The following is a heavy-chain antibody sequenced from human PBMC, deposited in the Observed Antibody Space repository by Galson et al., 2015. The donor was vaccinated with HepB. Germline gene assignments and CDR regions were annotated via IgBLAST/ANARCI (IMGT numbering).Heavy chain of an antibody. D-gene: IGHD5-18*01. CDR3: ARDLQLWSHFDY. V-gene: IGHV1-69*04. CDR1: GGTFSSYT. Sequence: SVKVSCKASGGTFSSYTISWVRQAPGQGLEWMGRIIPILGIANYAQKFQGRVMITADKSTSTAYMELSSLRSDDTAVYYCARDLQLWSHFDYWGQGTLVTVSS. J-gene: IGHJ4*02. CDR2: IIPILGIA.